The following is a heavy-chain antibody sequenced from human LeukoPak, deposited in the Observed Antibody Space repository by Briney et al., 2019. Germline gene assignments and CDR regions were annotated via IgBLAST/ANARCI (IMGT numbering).Heavy chain of an antibody. D-gene: IGHD3-22*01. Sequence: SETLSLTCTVSGGPITSNSHYWGWIRQPPGKGLEWIGSISYSGDTHYNPSPKSRVTLSVDTSKSQFSLNLSSLTAADTAVFYCARQPHYYDTSAYYPSHFDYWGLGTLVTVAS. CDR2: ISYSGDT. CDR3: ARQPHYYDTSAYYPSHFDY. J-gene: IGHJ4*02. V-gene: IGHV4-39*01. CDR1: GGPITSNSHY.